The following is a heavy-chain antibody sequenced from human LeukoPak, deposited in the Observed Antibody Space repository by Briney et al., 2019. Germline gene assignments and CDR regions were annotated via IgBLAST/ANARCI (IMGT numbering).Heavy chain of an antibody. J-gene: IGHJ4*02. CDR3: ARDKAPTGYCSSTSCYDPYYFDY. V-gene: IGHV1-2*02. Sequence: ASVKVSCKASGYTFTGYYMHWVRQAPGQGLEWMGWINPNSGGTNYAQKFQGRATMTRDTSISTAYMELSRLRSDDTAVYYCARDKAPTGYCSSTSCYDPYYFDYWGQGTLVTVSS. CDR1: GYTFTGYY. D-gene: IGHD2-2*01. CDR2: INPNSGGT.